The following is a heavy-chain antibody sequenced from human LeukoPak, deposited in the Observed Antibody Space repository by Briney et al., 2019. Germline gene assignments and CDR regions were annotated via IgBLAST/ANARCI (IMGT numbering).Heavy chain of an antibody. D-gene: IGHD3-3*01. CDR2: IRSRADGGTA. V-gene: IGHV3-15*01. CDR3: AKHIYGVVSIQQ. J-gene: IGHJ1*01. Sequence: GGSLRLSCAASQFTFSSYWMNWVRQAPGKGLEWVGRIRSRADGGTAEYATAVEGRFTISRDDSTNTLYLHMSNVKTEDTAEYYCAKHIYGVVSIQQWGQGTLVTVSS. CDR1: QFTFSSYW.